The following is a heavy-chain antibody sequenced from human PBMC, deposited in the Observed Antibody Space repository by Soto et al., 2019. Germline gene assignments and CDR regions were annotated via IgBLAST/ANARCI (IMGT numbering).Heavy chain of an antibody. V-gene: IGHV6-1*01. Sequence: PSQTLSLTCVISGDRVSSNSAGWNWIRQSPSRGLEWLGRTYYKSKWNNDYALSVKSRITINPDTSKNQFSLHLYSVTAEDTAAYYCTGITCFRGMDVWGQGTRVTVSS. J-gene: IGHJ6*02. CDR3: TGITCFRGMDV. D-gene: IGHD3-10*01. CDR1: GDRVSSNSAG. CDR2: TYYKSKWNN.